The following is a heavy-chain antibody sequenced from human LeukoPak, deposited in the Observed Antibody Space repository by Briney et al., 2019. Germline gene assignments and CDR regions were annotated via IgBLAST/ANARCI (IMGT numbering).Heavy chain of an antibody. D-gene: IGHD1-26*01. Sequence: ASVKVSCKASGYTFTGYYMHWVRQAPGQGLEWMGWINPNSGGTNYAQKFQGRVTMTRDTSISTAYMELRSLRSDDTAVYYCATESGSYSYYYYYMDVWGKGTTVTVSS. V-gene: IGHV1-2*02. CDR1: GYTFTGYY. J-gene: IGHJ6*03. CDR3: ATESGSYSYYYYYMDV. CDR2: INPNSGGT.